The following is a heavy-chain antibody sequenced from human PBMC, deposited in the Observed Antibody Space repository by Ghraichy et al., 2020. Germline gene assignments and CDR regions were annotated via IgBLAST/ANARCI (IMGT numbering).Heavy chain of an antibody. CDR1: GGFISSYY. CDR3: ARNSNYPKYYFDY. Sequence: SETLSLTCTVSGGFISSYYWSWIRQPPGKGLEWIGYIYYSGSTNYNPSLKSRVTISVDTSKNQFSLKLSSVTAADTAVYYCARNSNYPKYYFDYWGQGTLVTVSS. V-gene: IGHV4-59*01. J-gene: IGHJ4*02. D-gene: IGHD4-11*01. CDR2: IYYSGST.